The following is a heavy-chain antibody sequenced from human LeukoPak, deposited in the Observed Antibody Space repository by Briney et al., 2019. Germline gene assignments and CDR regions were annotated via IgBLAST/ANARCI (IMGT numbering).Heavy chain of an antibody. CDR3: ARENVDTAIALDY. Sequence: SETLSLTCTVSGGSISSGDYYWSWIRQPPGKGLEWIGYIYYSGSTYYSPSLKSRVTISVDTSKNQFSLKLSSVTAADTAVYYCARENVDTAIALDYWGQGTLVTVSS. J-gene: IGHJ4*02. CDR1: GGSISSGDYY. CDR2: IYYSGST. V-gene: IGHV4-30-4*01. D-gene: IGHD5-18*01.